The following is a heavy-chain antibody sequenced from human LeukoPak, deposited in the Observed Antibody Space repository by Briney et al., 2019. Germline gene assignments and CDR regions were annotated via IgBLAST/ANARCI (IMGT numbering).Heavy chain of an antibody. CDR2: IGTTGDT. CDR1: GLTFSSCD. Sequence: GGSLRLPCAASGLTFSSCDMHWVRQATGKGLEWVSAIGTTGDTYYPDSVKGRFTISRENAKSSLYLQMNSLRAGDTAVYYCARESAHYGRRYFDLWGRGTLVTVSS. J-gene: IGHJ2*01. V-gene: IGHV3-13*04. CDR3: ARESAHYGRRYFDL. D-gene: IGHD3-10*01.